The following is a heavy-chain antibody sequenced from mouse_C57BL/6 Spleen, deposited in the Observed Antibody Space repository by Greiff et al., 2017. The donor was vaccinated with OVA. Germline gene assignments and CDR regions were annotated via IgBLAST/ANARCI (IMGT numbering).Heavy chain of an antibody. CDR1: GYTFTDYN. Sequence: EVQLQQSGPELVKPGASVKMSCKASGYTFTDYNMHWVKQSHGKSLEWIGYINPNNGGTSYNQKFKGKATLTVNKSSSTAYMELRSLTSEDSAVYYCARERITTDRDLHLYFDYWGQGTTLTVSS. J-gene: IGHJ2*01. CDR2: INPNNGGT. CDR3: ARERITTDRDLHLYFDY. D-gene: IGHD1-1*01. V-gene: IGHV1-22*01.